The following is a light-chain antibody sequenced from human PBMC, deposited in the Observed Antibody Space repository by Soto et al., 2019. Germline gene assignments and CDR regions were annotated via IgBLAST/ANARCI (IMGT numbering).Light chain of an antibody. Sequence: IVLTQSPATLSLSPGEISTLSCRASQSVSNYLAWYQHKPGRAPRLLIYDASIRATDIPARFSGSGSGTDFTLTISSLEPEDFALYYCQHRANWPLTFGGGTKVDIK. CDR1: QSVSNY. CDR2: DAS. V-gene: IGKV3-11*01. CDR3: QHRANWPLT. J-gene: IGKJ4*01.